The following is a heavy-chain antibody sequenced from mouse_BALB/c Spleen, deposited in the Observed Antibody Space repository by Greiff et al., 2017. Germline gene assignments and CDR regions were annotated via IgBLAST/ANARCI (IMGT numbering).Heavy chain of an antibody. CDR1: GFTFTDYY. J-gene: IGHJ3*01. D-gene: IGHD1-1*01. Sequence: EVKLMESGGGLVQPGGSLRLSCATSGFTFTDYYMSWVRQPPGKALEWLGFISNKANGYTTEYSAYVKGRFTISRDNSQSILYLQMNTLRAEDSATYDCAEDNVTTAWIAYGGQGTLVTVSA. V-gene: IGHV7-3*02. CDR3: AEDNVTTAWIAY. CDR2: ISNKANGYTT.